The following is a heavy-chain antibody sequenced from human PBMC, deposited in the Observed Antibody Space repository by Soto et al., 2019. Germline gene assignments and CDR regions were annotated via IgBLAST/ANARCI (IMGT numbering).Heavy chain of an antibody. V-gene: IGHV3-72*01. CDR1: GFTFGDHY. Sequence: GGSLRLSCAVSGFTFGDHYIDWVRQAPGKGLEWVGRIRNKAHSYSTTYAASVKGRFTLSRDDSKKSVYLQMNSLKTEDTAVYYCSRDDSDWFFNWGRGTLVTVSS. CDR2: IRNKAHSYST. D-gene: IGHD3-9*01. J-gene: IGHJ4*02. CDR3: SRDDSDWFFN.